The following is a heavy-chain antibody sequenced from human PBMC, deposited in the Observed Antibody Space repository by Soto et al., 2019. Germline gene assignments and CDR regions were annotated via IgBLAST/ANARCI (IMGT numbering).Heavy chain of an antibody. CDR2: IYYSGST. V-gene: IGHV4-31*03. Sequence: QVQLQESGPGLVKPSQTLSLTCTVSGGSISSGGYYWSWIRQHPGKGLEWIGYIYYSGSTYYNPSLKSRGTISVDTSKNQFSLKLSSVTAADTAVYYCARGVAVAGDYYGMDVWGQGTTVTVSS. CDR3: ARGVAVAGDYYGMDV. J-gene: IGHJ6*02. D-gene: IGHD6-19*01. CDR1: GGSISSGGYY.